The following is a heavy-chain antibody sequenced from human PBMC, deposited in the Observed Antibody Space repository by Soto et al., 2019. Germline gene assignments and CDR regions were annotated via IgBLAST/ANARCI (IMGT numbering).Heavy chain of an antibody. D-gene: IGHD5-18*01. CDR2: IYYRGRT. J-gene: IGHJ4*02. V-gene: IGHV4-59*08. CDR1: GGSISSYY. CDR3: ARRYGSCFDY. Sequence: QVQLQASGPGLVKPSETLSLTCTVSGGSISSYYWSWIRQTPGKGLEWIGYIYYRGRTNYNPSLKSRVTISVDTSNNQFSLKLSSVTAADTAVYYCARRYGSCFDYRGQGTLVTVSS.